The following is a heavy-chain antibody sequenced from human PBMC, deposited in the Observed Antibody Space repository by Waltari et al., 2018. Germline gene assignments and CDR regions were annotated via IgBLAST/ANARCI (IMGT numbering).Heavy chain of an antibody. CDR2: INHSGST. CDR3: ARIAAAVSPYYYYGMDV. D-gene: IGHD6-13*01. V-gene: IGHV4-34*01. Sequence: QVQLQQWGAGLLKPSETLSLTCAVYGGSFSGYYWSWIRQPPGKGLEWIGEINHSGSTNYNPSLKSRVTISVDTSKNQFSLKLSSVTAADTAVYYCARIAAAVSPYYYYGMDVWGQGTSVTVSS. J-gene: IGHJ6*02. CDR1: GGSFSGYY.